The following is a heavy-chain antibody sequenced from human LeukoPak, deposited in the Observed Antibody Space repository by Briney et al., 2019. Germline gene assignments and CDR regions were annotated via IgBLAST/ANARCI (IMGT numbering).Heavy chain of an antibody. CDR2: INPNSGGT. CDR1: GYTFTGYY. V-gene: IGHV1-2*02. CDR3: ARDSRFDKASSGYYSLYYYYMDV. D-gene: IGHD3-22*01. Sequence: ASVKVSCKASGYTFTGYYMHWVRQAPGQGLEWMGWINPNSGGTNYAQKFQGRVTMTRDTSISTAYMELSRLRSDDTAVYYCARDSRFDKASSGYYSLYYYYMDVWGKGTTVTVSS. J-gene: IGHJ6*03.